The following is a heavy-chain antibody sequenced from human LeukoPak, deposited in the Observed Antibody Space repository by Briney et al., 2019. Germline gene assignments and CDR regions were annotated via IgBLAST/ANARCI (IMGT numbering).Heavy chain of an antibody. CDR2: IKQDGSEK. CDR3: AKCVGGYLTAFDI. V-gene: IGHV3-7*05. J-gene: IGHJ3*02. CDR1: GFPFISYW. D-gene: IGHD3-16*01. Sequence: GGSLRLSCAGFGFPFISYWMNWVRQAPGKGLEWVASIKQDGSEKYYVDSVRGRFTISRDHAKNTLSLQMKSLRAEYTAEYYCAKCVGGYLTAFDIWGQGTMVTVSS.